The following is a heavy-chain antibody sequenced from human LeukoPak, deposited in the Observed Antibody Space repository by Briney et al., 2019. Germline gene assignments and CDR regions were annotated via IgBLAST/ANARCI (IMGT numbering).Heavy chain of an antibody. D-gene: IGHD6-19*01. Sequence: GGSLRLSCAASGFTFRSYSMNWVRQAPGKGLEWVSYVSSSSTIYYADSVEGRFTISRDNAKNSLYLQMNSLRDEDTAVYYCASTVAADFDYWGQGTLVTVPS. CDR3: ASTVAADFDY. J-gene: IGHJ4*02. V-gene: IGHV3-48*02. CDR1: GFTFRSYS. CDR2: VSSSSTI.